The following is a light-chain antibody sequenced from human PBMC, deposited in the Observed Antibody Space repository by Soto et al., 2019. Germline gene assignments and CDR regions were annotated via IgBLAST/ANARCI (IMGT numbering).Light chain of an antibody. V-gene: IGLV2-14*03. CDR3: CSYTTTNTVV. CDR2: AVS. CDR1: SSDIGSYNH. Sequence: QSALTQPASVSGSPGQSITISCSGTSSDIGSYNHVAWYQQFPGKSPKLMIYAVSDRPPGVSDRFSGSKSGITASLTISGLQTEDEADYYCCSYTTTNTVVFGGGTKLTVL. J-gene: IGLJ2*01.